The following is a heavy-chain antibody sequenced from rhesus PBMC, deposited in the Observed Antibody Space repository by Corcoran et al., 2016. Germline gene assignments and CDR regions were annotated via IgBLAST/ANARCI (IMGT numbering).Heavy chain of an antibody. V-gene: IGHV4S7*01. CDR2: IYGSLGST. CDR3: ARDYTVTGYALDS. Sequence: QVQLQESGPGLVKPSETLSLTCAVSGGSISRGYGWSWSRQSPGKGLEWIGHIYGSLGSTYYNPSLKSRVTISKDTSKNQFSLKLSSVTAADTAVYYCARDYTVTGYALDSWGQGVVVTVSS. CDR1: GGSISRGYG. D-gene: IGHD4-23*01. J-gene: IGHJ6*01.